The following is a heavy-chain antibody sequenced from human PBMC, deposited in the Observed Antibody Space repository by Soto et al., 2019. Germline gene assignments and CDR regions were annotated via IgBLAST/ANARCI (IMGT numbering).Heavy chain of an antibody. CDR1: GFTFSTCS. J-gene: IGHJ4*02. D-gene: IGHD5-12*01. CDR2: ISSSSSNI. Sequence: EVQLVESGGGLVKPGGSLRLSCAASGFTFSTCSMNWVRQAPGKGLEWVSSISSSSSNIYYADSLKGRFTISRDNAKKSLYLHMNSLRADDTAVYYCARDNGYDAATLDYWGQGTLVTVSS. CDR3: ARDNGYDAATLDY. V-gene: IGHV3-21*02.